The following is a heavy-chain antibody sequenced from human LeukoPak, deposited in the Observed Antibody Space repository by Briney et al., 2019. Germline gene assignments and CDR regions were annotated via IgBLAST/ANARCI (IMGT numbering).Heavy chain of an antibody. CDR1: GGSISSSNYY. Sequence: SETLSLTCTVSGGSISSSNYYWGWIRQPPGKGLEWIGSMFYSESTYYNPSLRSRVTISVDTSKNQFSLKPSSVTAADTAVYYCAVRVPYYDFGGAFDIWGQGTMVTVSS. CDR2: MFYSEST. CDR3: AVRVPYYDFGGAFDI. J-gene: IGHJ3*02. V-gene: IGHV4-39*07. D-gene: IGHD3-3*01.